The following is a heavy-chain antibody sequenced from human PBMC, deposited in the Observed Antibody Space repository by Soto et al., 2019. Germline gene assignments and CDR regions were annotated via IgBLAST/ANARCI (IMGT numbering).Heavy chain of an antibody. J-gene: IGHJ5*02. CDR2: IYYSGST. CDR3: ARDYYGSGSYTTGYGEWFDP. Sequence: SETLSLTCTVSGGSISSSSYYWGWIRQPPGKGLEWIGSIYYSGSTYYNPSLKSRVTISVDTSKNQFSLKLSSVTAADTAVYYCARDYYGSGSYTTGYGEWFDPWGQGTLVTVSS. CDR1: GGSISSSSYY. D-gene: IGHD3-10*01. V-gene: IGHV4-39*02.